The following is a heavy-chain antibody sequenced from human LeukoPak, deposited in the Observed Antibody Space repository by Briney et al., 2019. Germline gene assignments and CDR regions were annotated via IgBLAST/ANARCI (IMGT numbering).Heavy chain of an antibody. Sequence: SETLSLTCTVSGGSISSYYWSWIRQPPGKGLEWIGYIYYSGSTNYNPSLKSRVTISVDTSKNQFSLKLSSVTAADTAVYYCAKVDGTHLCCPDYWGQGTLVTVSS. CDR2: IYYSGST. CDR3: AKVDGTHLCCPDY. J-gene: IGHJ4*02. D-gene: IGHD4/OR15-4a*01. V-gene: IGHV4-59*08. CDR1: GGSISSYY.